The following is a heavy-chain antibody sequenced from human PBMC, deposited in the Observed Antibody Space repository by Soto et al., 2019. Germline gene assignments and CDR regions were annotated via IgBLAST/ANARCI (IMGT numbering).Heavy chain of an antibody. Sequence: GGSLRLSCAASGFTVSSNYMSWVRQAPGKGLEWVSVIYSGGSTYYADSVKGRFTISRDNCKNTLYLQMNSLRAEDTAVYYCARVLRFLEWFTDWGQGTLVTVSS. J-gene: IGHJ4*02. D-gene: IGHD3-3*01. CDR2: IYSGGST. V-gene: IGHV3-53*01. CDR1: GFTVSSNY. CDR3: ARVLRFLEWFTD.